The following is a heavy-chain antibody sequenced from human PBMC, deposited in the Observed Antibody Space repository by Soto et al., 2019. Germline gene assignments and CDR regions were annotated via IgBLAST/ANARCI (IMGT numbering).Heavy chain of an antibody. CDR2: ISGSGGST. D-gene: IGHD2-2*01. Sequence: PGGSLRLSCAASGFTFSSYAMSWVRQAPGKGLEWVSAISGSGGSTYYADSVKGRFTISRDNSKNTLYLQMNSLRAEDTAVYYCXRQYQLLLGYYYYGMDVWGQGTTVTVSS. J-gene: IGHJ6*02. V-gene: IGHV3-23*01. CDR3: XRQYQLLLGYYYYGMDV. CDR1: GFTFSSYA.